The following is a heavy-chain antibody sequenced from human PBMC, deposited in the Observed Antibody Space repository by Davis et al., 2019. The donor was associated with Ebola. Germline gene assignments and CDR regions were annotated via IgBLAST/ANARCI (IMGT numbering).Heavy chain of an antibody. CDR1: GFIFSGSA. Sequence: GESLKISCAASGFIFSGSAMHWVRQASGKGLEWVGRIRSKANSHATAYAASVKGRFTISRDDSRNTAYLQMNSLKTEDTAVYYCTRQDSSGWNDYWGQGTLVTVSS. CDR2: IRSKANSHAT. D-gene: IGHD6-19*01. J-gene: IGHJ4*02. V-gene: IGHV3-73*01. CDR3: TRQDSSGWNDY.